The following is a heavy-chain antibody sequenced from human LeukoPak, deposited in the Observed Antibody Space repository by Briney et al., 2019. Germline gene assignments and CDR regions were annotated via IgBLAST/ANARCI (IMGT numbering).Heavy chain of an antibody. CDR3: ARGRSSGWYVYGWFDP. D-gene: IGHD6-19*01. J-gene: IGHJ5*02. Sequence: SSETLSLTCAVYGGSFSAYYWSWIRQPPGEGLEWIGEINHSGSTNYNPSLKSRVTISVDTSKNQFSLKLSSVTAADTAVYYCARGRSSGWYVYGWFDPWGQGTLVTVSS. V-gene: IGHV4-34*01. CDR1: GGSFSAYY. CDR2: INHSGST.